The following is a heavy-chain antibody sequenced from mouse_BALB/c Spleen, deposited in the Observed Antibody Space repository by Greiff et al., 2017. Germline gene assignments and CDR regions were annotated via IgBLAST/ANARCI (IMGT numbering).Heavy chain of an antibody. CDR3: ARFGSSYDYFDY. CDR1: GYAFTNYL. J-gene: IGHJ2*01. CDR2: INPGSGGT. V-gene: IGHV1-54*01. Sequence: QVQLKESGAELVRPGTSVKVSCKASGYAFTNYLIEWVKQRPGQGLEWIGVINPGSGGTNYNEKFKGKATLTADKSSSTAYMQLSSLTSDDSAVYFCARFGSSYDYFDYWGQGTTLTVSS. D-gene: IGHD1-1*01.